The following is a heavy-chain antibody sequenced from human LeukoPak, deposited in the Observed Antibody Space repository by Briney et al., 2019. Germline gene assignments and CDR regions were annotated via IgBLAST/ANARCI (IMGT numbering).Heavy chain of an antibody. CDR1: GFTFSSYW. J-gene: IGHJ2*01. Sequence: GGSLRLSCAASGFTFSSYWMSWVRQAPGKGLEWVANIKQDGSEKYYVDSVKGRFTISRDNAKNSLYLQMNSLRAEDTAVYYCAKDPTTTTVTRPIGDWYFDLWGRGTLVTVSS. CDR2: IKQDGSEK. V-gene: IGHV3-7*01. D-gene: IGHD4-17*01. CDR3: AKDPTTTTVTRPIGDWYFDL.